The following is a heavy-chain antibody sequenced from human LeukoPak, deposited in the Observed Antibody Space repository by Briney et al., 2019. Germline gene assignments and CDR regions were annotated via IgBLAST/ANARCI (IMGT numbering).Heavy chain of an antibody. CDR1: GFTFGDYG. Sequence: GGSLRLSCTASGFTFGDYGMSWVRQAPGKGLEWVGFSRSKAYGGTTEYAASVKGRFTISRDDSKSIAYLQMNSLKIGDTAVYYCARDGLPLNTAAEPYYYYYGMDVWGQGTTVTVSS. V-gene: IGHV3-49*04. D-gene: IGHD2-2*01. J-gene: IGHJ6*02. CDR3: ARDGLPLNTAAEPYYYYYGMDV. CDR2: SRSKAYGGTT.